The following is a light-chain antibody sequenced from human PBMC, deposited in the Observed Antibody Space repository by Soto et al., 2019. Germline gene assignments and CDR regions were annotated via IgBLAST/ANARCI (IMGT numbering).Light chain of an antibody. CDR1: ESISSW. CDR3: QHYSVFPLT. CDR2: KAS. J-gene: IGKJ4*01. Sequence: DIQMTQFPSTLSASVGDRVTITCRASESISSWLAWYQQKPGKAPKILIYKASTLQSGVPSRVTGSGSGTEFTLTISSLQPDDFATYYCQHYSVFPLTFGGGTKVEIK. V-gene: IGKV1-5*03.